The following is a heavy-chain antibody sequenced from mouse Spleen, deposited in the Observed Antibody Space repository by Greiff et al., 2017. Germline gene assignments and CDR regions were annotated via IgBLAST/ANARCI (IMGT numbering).Heavy chain of an antibody. V-gene: IGHV1-50*01. CDR1: GYTFTSYW. D-gene: IGHD2-4*01. CDR3: ITTRDAY. Sequence: QVHVKQPGAELVKPGASVKLSCKASGYTFTSYWMQWVKQRPGQGLEWIGEIDPSDSYTNYNQKFKGKATLTVDTSSSTAYMQLSSLTSEDSAVYYCITTRDAYWGQGTLVTVSA. J-gene: IGHJ3*01. CDR2: IDPSDSYT.